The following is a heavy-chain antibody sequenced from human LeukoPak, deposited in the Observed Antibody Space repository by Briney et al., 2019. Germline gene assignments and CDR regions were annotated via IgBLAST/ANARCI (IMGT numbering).Heavy chain of an antibody. CDR2: INPNSGGT. V-gene: IGHV1-2*02. Sequence: ASLKVSCKASGGTFSSYAISWVRQAPRQGLEWMGWINPNSGGTNYAQKFQGRVTMTRDTSISTAYMELSRLRSDDTAVYYCARKVPDDAFDIWGQGTMVTVSS. CDR3: ARKVPDDAFDI. D-gene: IGHD2-2*01. J-gene: IGHJ3*02. CDR1: GGTFSSYA.